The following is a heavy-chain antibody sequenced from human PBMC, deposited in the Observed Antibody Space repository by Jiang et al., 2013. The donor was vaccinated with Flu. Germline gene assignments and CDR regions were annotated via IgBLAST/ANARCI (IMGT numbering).Heavy chain of an antibody. D-gene: IGHD6-13*01. CDR3: ARVGGSSWSSPIYYYGMDV. J-gene: IGHJ6*04. CDR1: GGSISSYY. Sequence: PGLVKPSETLSLTCTVSGGSISSYYWSWIRQPPGKGLEWIGYIYYSGSTNYNPSLKSRVTISVDTSKNQFSLKLSSVTAADTAVYYCARVGGSSWSSPIYYYGMDVWGKGTTVTVSS. V-gene: IGHV4-59*01. CDR2: IYYSGST.